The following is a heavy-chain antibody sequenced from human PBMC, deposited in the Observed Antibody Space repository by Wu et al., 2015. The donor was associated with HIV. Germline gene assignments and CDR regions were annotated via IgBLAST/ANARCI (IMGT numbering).Heavy chain of an antibody. D-gene: IGHD5-18*01. CDR3: ARGDSGYDSNGYSYGYFDY. CDR2: MNPSGGST. V-gene: IGHV1-46*01. Sequence: LVQSEAEVKKPGASVKVPARHRDTPSSPTICTGCDRPPGQGLEWMGMMNPSGGSTSYAQKFQGRLTMTRDTSTSTVYMELSSLRSEDTAVYYCARGDSGYDSNGYSYGYFDYWGQGTLVTVSS. CDR1: DTPSSPT. J-gene: IGHJ4*02.